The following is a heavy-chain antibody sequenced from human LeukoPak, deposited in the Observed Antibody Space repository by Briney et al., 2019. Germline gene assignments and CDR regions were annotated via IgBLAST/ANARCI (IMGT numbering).Heavy chain of an antibody. D-gene: IGHD4-23*01. V-gene: IGHV4-59*11. Sequence: KPSETLSLTCTVSGGSISSHYWSWIRQPPGKGLEWIGYIYYSGSTNYNPSLKSRVTISVDTSKNQFSLKLSSVTAADTAVYYCARWGVTTVVTRYFDYWGQRTLVTVSS. CDR2: IYYSGST. CDR3: ARWGVTTVVTRYFDY. CDR1: GGSISSHY. J-gene: IGHJ4*02.